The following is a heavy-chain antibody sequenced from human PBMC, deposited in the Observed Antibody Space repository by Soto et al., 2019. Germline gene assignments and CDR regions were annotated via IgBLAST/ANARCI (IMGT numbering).Heavy chain of an antibody. CDR1: GDSSSNTHYY. D-gene: IGHD2-15*01. CDR2: IYFRGTA. V-gene: IGHV4-39*01. J-gene: IGHJ4*02. CDR3: ARRPITPESLDF. Sequence: PLETLSLTCTVSGDSSSNTHYYWDWIRQPPGKGLEWIGSIYFRGTAYYNPSLEGRGTISVDTSTNQFSLELTSMTAADTAVYYCARRPITPESLDFWGQGTLVTVSS.